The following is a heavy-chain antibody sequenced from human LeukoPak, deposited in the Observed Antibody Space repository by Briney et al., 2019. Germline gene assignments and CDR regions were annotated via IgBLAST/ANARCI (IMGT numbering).Heavy chain of an antibody. CDR3: ARAIAPTYTYGKVDY. D-gene: IGHD5-18*01. Sequence: GGSLRLSCVASGFTFSTFVMGWVRQVPGKGLEWVSAISSSSSYIYYVDSVKGRFTISRDNAKNTLYLQMNSLRAEDTAVYYCARAIAPTYTYGKVDYWGQGTLVTVSS. V-gene: IGHV3-21*01. CDR2: ISSSSSYI. CDR1: GFTFSTFV. J-gene: IGHJ4*02.